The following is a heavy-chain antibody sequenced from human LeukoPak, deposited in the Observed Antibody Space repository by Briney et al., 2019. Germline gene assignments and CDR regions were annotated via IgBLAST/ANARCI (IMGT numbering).Heavy chain of an antibody. CDR1: GGSFSGYY. D-gene: IGHD2-2*01. CDR3: ARVGHCSSTSCYPGGNYYYG. Sequence: SETLSLTCAVYGGSFSGYYWSWIRQPPGKGLEWIGEINHSGSTNYNPSLKSRVTISVDTSKNQFSLKLSSVTAADTAVYYCARVGHCSSTSCYPGGNYYYG. J-gene: IGHJ6*01. CDR2: INHSGST. V-gene: IGHV4-34*01.